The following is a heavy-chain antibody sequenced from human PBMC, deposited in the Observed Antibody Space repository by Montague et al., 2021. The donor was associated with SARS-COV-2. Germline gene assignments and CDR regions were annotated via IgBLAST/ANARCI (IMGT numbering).Heavy chain of an antibody. CDR3: ARDTMVRGVRYYYYGMDV. J-gene: IGHJ6*02. V-gene: IGHV3-7*01. CDR1: GFTFSSYW. Sequence: SLRLSCAASGFTFSSYWMSWVRQAPGKGLEWVANIKQDGSEKYYVDSVKGRFTISRDNAKNSLYPQMNSLRAEDTAVYYCARDTMVRGVRYYYYGMDVWGQGTTVTVSS. D-gene: IGHD3-10*01. CDR2: IKQDGSEK.